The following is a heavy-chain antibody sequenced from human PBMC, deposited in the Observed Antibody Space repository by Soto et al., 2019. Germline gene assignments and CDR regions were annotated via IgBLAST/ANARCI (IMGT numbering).Heavy chain of an antibody. V-gene: IGHV3-21*01. J-gene: IGHJ4*02. CDR3: ARDPLRIRYGHYSSGGADFDY. CDR1: GFTFSSYS. Sequence: NPGGSLRLSCAASGFTFSSYSMNWVRQAPGKGLEWVSSISSSSSYIYYADSVKGRFTISRDNAKNSLYLQMNSLRAEDTAVYYCARDPLRIRYGHYSSGGADFDYWGQGTLVTVSS. D-gene: IGHD6-19*01. CDR2: ISSSSSYI.